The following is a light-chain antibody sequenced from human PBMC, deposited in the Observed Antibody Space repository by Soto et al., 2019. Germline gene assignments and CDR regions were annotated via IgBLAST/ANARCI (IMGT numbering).Light chain of an antibody. V-gene: IGLV2-14*03. CDR1: NRDIGAYNL. Sequence: QSALTQPASVSGSLGQSITISCTGSNRDIGAYNLVSWYQQYPDTAPKLIIYDVRNRPSGVSYRFTGSRSGNTASLTISALQADDESTFYCSSYTTTSTLLFGGVTKVTVL. J-gene: IGLJ3*02. CDR2: DVR. CDR3: SSYTTTSTLL.